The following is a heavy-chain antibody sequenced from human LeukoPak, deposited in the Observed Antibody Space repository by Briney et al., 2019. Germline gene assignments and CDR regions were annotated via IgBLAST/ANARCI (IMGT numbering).Heavy chain of an antibody. CDR3: ARVRRGIYGDYYYYGMDV. D-gene: IGHD4-17*01. CDR2: IYYSGST. J-gene: IGHJ6*02. V-gene: IGHV4-30-4*02. CDR1: GGSISSGDYY. Sequence: SETLSLTCTVSGGSISSGDYYWSWIRQPPGKGLEWIGYIYYSGSTYYNPSLKSRVTISVDTSKNQFSLKLSSVTAADTAVYYCARVRRGIYGDYYYYGMDVWGQGTTVTVSS.